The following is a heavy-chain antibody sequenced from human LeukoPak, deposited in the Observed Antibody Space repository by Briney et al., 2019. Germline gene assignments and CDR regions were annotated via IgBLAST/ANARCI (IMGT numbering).Heavy chain of an antibody. J-gene: IGHJ4*01. Sequence: GGSLRLSCAASGFTFTNYWMHWVRQGRGKGLVWVSRISTDGSTRHYADSVKGRFTISRDNSKNMMYLQMNSLRAEDTAVYYRASASSHRIAAGGDYWGHGTLVTVSS. CDR2: ISTDGSTR. V-gene: IGHV3-74*01. CDR1: GFTFTNYW. D-gene: IGHD6-13*01. CDR3: ASASSHRIAAGGDY.